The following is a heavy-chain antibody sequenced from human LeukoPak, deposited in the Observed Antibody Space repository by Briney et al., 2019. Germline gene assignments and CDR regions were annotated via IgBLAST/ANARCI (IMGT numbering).Heavy chain of an antibody. CDR3: ARDRLGYCSSTSCRVAFDI. CDR1: GFTFSSYW. J-gene: IGHJ3*02. CDR2: INSYGSST. V-gene: IGHV3-74*01. D-gene: IGHD2-2*01. Sequence: GGSLRLSCAASGFTFSSYWMHWVRQAPGKGLVWVSRINSYGSSTSYADSVKGRFTISRDNAKNTLYLQMNSLRAEDTAVYYCARDRLGYCSSTSCRVAFDIWRQGTMVTVSS.